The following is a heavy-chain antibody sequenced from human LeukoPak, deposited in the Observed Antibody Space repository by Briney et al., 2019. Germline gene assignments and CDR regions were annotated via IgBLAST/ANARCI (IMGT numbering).Heavy chain of an antibody. CDR3: ARPGTLWAYYFDY. V-gene: IGHV3-11*04. J-gene: IGHJ4*02. CDR2: ISSSGSTI. D-gene: IGHD2-21*01. CDR1: GFTFSDCY. Sequence: GGSLRLSCAASGFTFSDCYMSWIRQAPGKGLEWVSYISSSGSTIYYADSVKGRFTISRDNAKNSLYLQMNSLRAEDTAVYYCARPGTLWAYYFDYWGQGTLVTVSS.